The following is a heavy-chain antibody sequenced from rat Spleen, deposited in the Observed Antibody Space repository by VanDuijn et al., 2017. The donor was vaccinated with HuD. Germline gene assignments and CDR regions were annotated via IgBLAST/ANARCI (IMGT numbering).Heavy chain of an antibody. D-gene: IGHD1-3*01. CDR1: GYSITSSYG. J-gene: IGHJ4*01. Sequence: EVQLQESGPGLVKPSQSLSLTCSVTGYSITSSYGWNWIRKFPGNKLEWMGYINNEGGTNYNPSLKSRISITRDTSKNQFFLQVNSVTTEDTATYYCAKTTVAYYYIMDAWGQGASVTVSS. CDR2: INNEGGT. CDR3: AKTTVAYYYIMDA. V-gene: IGHV3-3*01.